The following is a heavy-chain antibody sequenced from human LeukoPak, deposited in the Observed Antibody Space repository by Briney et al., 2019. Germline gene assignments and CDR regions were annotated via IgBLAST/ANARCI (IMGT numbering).Heavy chain of an antibody. J-gene: IGHJ4*02. CDR3: ARRGYSYGYSDY. Sequence: ASVKVSCKASGYTFTGYYMHWMRQAPGQGLEWMGWINPNSGGTNYAQKFQGRVTMTRDTSISTAYMELSRLRSDDTAVYYCARRGYSYGYSDYWGQGTLVTVSS. V-gene: IGHV1-2*02. CDR1: GYTFTGYY. D-gene: IGHD5-18*01. CDR2: INPNSGGT.